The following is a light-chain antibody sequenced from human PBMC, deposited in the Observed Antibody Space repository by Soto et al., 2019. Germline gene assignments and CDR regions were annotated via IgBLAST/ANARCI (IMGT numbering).Light chain of an antibody. J-gene: IGLJ3*02. CDR2: EVN. CDR3: CSYTGTTSPWV. V-gene: IGLV2-14*01. CDR1: SSDIGAYDY. Sequence: QSALTQPASVSGSPGESIIISCTGSSSDIGAYDYVSWYQHHPGRAPKVIIFEVNDRASGVSHRFYGSKSGNTASLTISGLQAEDEADYYCCSYTGTTSPWVFGGGTKLTVL.